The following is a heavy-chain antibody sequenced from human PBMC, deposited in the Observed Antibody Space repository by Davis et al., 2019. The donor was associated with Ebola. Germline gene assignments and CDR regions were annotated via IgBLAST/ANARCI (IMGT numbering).Heavy chain of an antibody. CDR3: ARDGTVTPFDY. J-gene: IGHJ4*02. Sequence: ASVKVSCKASGYTFTSYAMHWVRQAPGQRLEWMGWFNAGNGNTKYSQKFQGRVTITRDTSASTAYMELSSLRSDDTAVYYCARDGTVTPFDYWGQGTLVTVSS. D-gene: IGHD4-17*01. CDR1: GYTFTSYA. V-gene: IGHV1-3*01. CDR2: FNAGNGNT.